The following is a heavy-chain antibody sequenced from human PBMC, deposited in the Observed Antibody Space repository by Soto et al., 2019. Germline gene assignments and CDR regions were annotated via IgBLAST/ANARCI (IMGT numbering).Heavy chain of an antibody. CDR3: ARKEYYYYGMDV. CDR2: IXAYNGXT. J-gene: IGHJ6*02. Sequence: XVKVSCKASGYTFTSYGISWVRQAPGQGLEWMGWIXAYNGXTHYPQTLPGXXTMTTDTXXSTDHMDLRSLRSDDTAVYYCARKEYYYYGMDVWGQGTTVTVSS. CDR1: GYTFTSYG. V-gene: IGHV1-18*01.